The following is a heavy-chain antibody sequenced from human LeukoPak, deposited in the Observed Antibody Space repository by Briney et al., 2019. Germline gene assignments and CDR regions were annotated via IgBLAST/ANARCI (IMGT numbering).Heavy chain of an antibody. CDR2: ISYDGSNK. J-gene: IGHJ4*02. CDR3: ARDQFAEEDYGDYDY. Sequence: GGSLRLSCAASGFTFSSYAMHWVRQAPGKGLEWVAVISYDGSNKYYADSVKGRFTISRDNSKNTLYLQMNSLRAEDTAVYCCARDQFAEEDYGDYDYWGQGTLVTVSS. V-gene: IGHV3-30-3*01. D-gene: IGHD4-17*01. CDR1: GFTFSSYA.